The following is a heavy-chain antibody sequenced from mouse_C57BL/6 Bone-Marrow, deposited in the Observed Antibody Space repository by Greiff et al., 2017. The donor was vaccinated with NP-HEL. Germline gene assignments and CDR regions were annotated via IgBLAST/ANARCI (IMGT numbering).Heavy chain of an antibody. J-gene: IGHJ4*01. V-gene: IGHV1-82*01. Sequence: QVQLKESGPELVKSGASVKISCKASGYAFSSSWMNWVKQRPGKGLEWIGRIYPGDGDTNYNGKFKGKATLTADKSSSTAYMQLSSLTSEDSAVYFCARYDGYFYAMDYWGQGTSVTVSS. CDR3: ARYDGYFYAMDY. CDR2: IYPGDGDT. CDR1: GYAFSSSW. D-gene: IGHD2-3*01.